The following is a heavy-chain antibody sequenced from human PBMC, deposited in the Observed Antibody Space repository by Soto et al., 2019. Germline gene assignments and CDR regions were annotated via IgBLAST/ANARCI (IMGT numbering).Heavy chain of an antibody. D-gene: IGHD3-16*01. V-gene: IGHV4-30-2*01. CDR3: AAGGVLPRYY. CDR1: GGSIRSGGYS. J-gene: IGHJ4*02. Sequence: QLQLQESGSGLVKPSQTLSLTCAVSGGSIRSGGYSWSWIRQPPGKGLACIGYIYHSGSTYYNPSLKSRVTISGDRSKNQFSLKLSSVPAADTAVYYCAAGGVLPRYYWGPGPLVTVSS. CDR2: IYHSGST.